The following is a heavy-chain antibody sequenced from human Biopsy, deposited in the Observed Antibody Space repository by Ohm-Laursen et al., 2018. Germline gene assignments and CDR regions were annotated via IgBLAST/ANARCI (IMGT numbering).Heavy chain of an antibody. CDR1: GFTFHSYA. J-gene: IGHJ5*01. V-gene: IGHV3-23*01. CDR2: IDVSDYTT. Sequence: SLRLSCAASGFTFHSYAMNWVRQAPGKGLEWVSHIDVSDYTTYYADSVRGRFTISRDNSKQMVHLQINSLTADDTAVYYCVKQGGGYNFDSWGQGTLVTVSS. D-gene: IGHD1-14*01. CDR3: VKQGGGYNFDS.